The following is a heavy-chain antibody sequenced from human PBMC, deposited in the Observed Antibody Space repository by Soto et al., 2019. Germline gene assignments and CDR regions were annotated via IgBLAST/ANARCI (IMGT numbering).Heavy chain of an antibody. CDR1: GFTFDEHS. CDR3: SKGRPRYSGLDTDFDA. J-gene: IGHJ4*02. D-gene: IGHD5-12*01. Sequence: EVRLVESGGGFVQPGRSLRLSCTVSGFTFDEHSMHWVRQAPGKGLEWVSGINYNGGRGAYVDSGRGRFTIARDNANNSLFLQMNSLRPEDTGLYFCSKGRPRYSGLDTDFDAWGQGTPVTVSS. CDR2: INYNGGRG. V-gene: IGHV3-9*01.